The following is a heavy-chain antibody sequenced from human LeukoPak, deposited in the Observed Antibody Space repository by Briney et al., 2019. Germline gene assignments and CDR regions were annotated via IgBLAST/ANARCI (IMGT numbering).Heavy chain of an antibody. J-gene: IGHJ4*02. CDR2: INAGNGHT. CDR3: ARGIWSATRVDYYLDN. Sequence: GAPVKVSCKASGYTFSGYAIHWVRQAPGQRFEWTGWINAGNGHTKYSQNFQGRVTITRDSSANIVYMDVSSLTSEDTAVYYCARGIWSATRVDYYLDNWGRGTLVTVSS. D-gene: IGHD5-24*01. CDR1: GYTFSGYA. V-gene: IGHV1-3*01.